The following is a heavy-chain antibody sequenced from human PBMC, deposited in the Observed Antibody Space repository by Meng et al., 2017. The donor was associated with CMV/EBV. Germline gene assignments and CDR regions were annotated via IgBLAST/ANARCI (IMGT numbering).Heavy chain of an antibody. Sequence: GESLMFSCKCSGYSFTSYWIGWVRQMPGKGLGWMGIIYPGDSDTRDSPSFQGQVTISADKSISTAYLQWSSLKASDTAMYYCARHIAICSSTSCYTRGDNWFDPWGQGTLVTVSS. CDR1: GYSFTSYW. J-gene: IGHJ5*02. D-gene: IGHD2-2*02. CDR2: IYPGDSDT. CDR3: ARHIAICSSTSCYTRGDNWFDP. V-gene: IGHV5-51*01.